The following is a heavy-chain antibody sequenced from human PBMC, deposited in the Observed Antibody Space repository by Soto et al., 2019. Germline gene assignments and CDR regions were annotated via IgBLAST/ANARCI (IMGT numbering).Heavy chain of an antibody. CDR3: ARVLAGYIYGYDY. J-gene: IGHJ4*02. D-gene: IGHD5-18*01. CDR1: GGSISSSSYY. CDR2: IYYSGIT. V-gene: IGHV4-39*01. Sequence: SETLSLTCTVSGGSISSSSYYWGWLRQPPGKGLEWIGSIYYSGITYYNPSLNSRVTIPVDTSKNQFSVKRSAGSAADTAVHYWARVLAGYIYGYDYWGQGAVVTVSS.